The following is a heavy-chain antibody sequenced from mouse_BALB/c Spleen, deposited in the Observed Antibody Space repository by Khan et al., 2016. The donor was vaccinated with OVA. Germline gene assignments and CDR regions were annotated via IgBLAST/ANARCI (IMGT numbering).Heavy chain of an antibody. J-gene: IGHJ3*01. CDR3: ARRGLNGIFVY. D-gene: IGHD1-3*01. CDR1: GYSFITYW. CDR2: IEPSTGYA. V-gene: IGHV1-7*01. Sequence: VQLQQSGAELAKPGASLKMSCTASGYSFITYWIHWVKQRPGKGMEWIGYIEPSTGYAEYNKKFTDKATLTADKSASTDYMQLNSLTSEDSAVYYCARRGLNGIFVYWGQGTLVTVSA.